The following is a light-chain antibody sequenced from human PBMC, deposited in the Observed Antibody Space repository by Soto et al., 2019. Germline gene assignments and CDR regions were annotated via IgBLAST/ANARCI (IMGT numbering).Light chain of an antibody. V-gene: IGLV3-1*01. Sequence: SYELTQPPSLSVSPGQTASISCSGDKLGDKFACWYQQKAGQSPVLVIYEDTKRPSGIPERFSGSNSGNTATLTISGTQAMDEADYYCQAWDSSTAVFGTGTKVTVL. CDR3: QAWDSSTAV. J-gene: IGLJ1*01. CDR1: KLGDKF. CDR2: EDT.